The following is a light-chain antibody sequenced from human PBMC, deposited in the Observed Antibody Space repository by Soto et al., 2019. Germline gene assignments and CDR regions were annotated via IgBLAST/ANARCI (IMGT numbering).Light chain of an antibody. CDR3: QQLNSYPIT. CDR1: QGITYY. J-gene: IGKJ5*01. Sequence: TQSPSSLSASVGDRVTITCRASQGITYYLAWYQQKPGKAPNLLIYDASTLQFGVPSRFSGSGSGTDFTLTISSLQPEDFATYYCQQLNSYPITFGQGTRLEIK. V-gene: IGKV1-9*01. CDR2: DAS.